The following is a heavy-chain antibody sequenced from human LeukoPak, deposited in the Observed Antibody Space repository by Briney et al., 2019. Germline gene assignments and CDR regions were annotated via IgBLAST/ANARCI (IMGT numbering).Heavy chain of an antibody. Sequence: ASVKVSCKASGYTFTRYDINWVRQATGQGLEWMGWMNPNSGNTGYAQKFQGRVTIPRTTSISTAYRELSSLRSEDTAVYYWARDSSSWTSFDYWGQGTLVTVSS. CDR2: MNPNSGNT. V-gene: IGHV1-8*01. J-gene: IGHJ4*02. CDR1: GYTFTRYD. CDR3: ARDSSSWTSFDY. D-gene: IGHD6-13*01.